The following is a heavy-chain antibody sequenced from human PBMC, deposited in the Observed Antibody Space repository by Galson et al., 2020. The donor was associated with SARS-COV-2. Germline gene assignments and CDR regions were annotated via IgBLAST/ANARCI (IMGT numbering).Heavy chain of an antibody. CDR1: GFTFSSYG. Sequence: GESLKISCAASGFTFSSYGMHWVRQAPGKGLEWVAVISYDGSNKYYADSVKGRFTISRDNSKNTLYLQMNSLRAEDTAVYYCAKERSDDYGDYYYYYYMDVWGKGTTVTISS. CDR2: ISYDGSNK. D-gene: IGHD4-17*01. V-gene: IGHV3-30*18. CDR3: AKERSDDYGDYYYYYYMDV. J-gene: IGHJ6*03.